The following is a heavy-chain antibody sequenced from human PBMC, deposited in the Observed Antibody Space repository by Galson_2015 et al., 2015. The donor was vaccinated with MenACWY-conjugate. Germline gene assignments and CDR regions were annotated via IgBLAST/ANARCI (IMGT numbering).Heavy chain of an antibody. CDR2: IIPMVGTA. J-gene: IGHJ6*02. Sequence: SVKVSCTASGGTFSKYGIRWVRQAPGQGLEWMGGIIPMVGTANPAQKLQGRVTITADDSTSTAYMELSSLTFEDTAVYYCARGRRLERDYYYYVIDVWGQGTTVTVSS. V-gene: IGHV1-69*01. CDR1: GGTFSKYG. D-gene: IGHD5-24*01. CDR3: ARGRRLERDYYYYVIDV.